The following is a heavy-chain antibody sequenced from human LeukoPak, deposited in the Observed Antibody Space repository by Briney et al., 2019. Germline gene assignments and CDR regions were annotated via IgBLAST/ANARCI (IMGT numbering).Heavy chain of an antibody. V-gene: IGHV3-30-3*02. D-gene: IGHD3-22*01. CDR2: VSYDGSNK. CDR3: AKITGIVVVYDAFDI. Sequence: PGGSLRLSCAASGFTFSSYAMHWVRQAPGKGLEWVAVVSYDGSNKYYADSVKGRFTISRDNSKNTLYLQMNSLRAEDTAVYYCAKITGIVVVYDAFDIWGQGTMVTVSS. CDR1: GFTFSSYA. J-gene: IGHJ3*02.